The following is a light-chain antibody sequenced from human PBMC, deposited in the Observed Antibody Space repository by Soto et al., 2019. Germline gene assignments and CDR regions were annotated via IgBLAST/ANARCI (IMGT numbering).Light chain of an antibody. CDR3: HKYNIPPPNT. J-gene: IGKJ2*01. CDR2: WAS. V-gene: IGKV4-1*01. CDR1: QSVLYSSNNKNY. Sequence: DIVMTQSPDSLAVSLGERATINCKSSQSVLYSSNNKNYIAWYQQKPGQPPKLLIYWASTRESGVPDRFSGTGSGTDFPLTIRALKAEEVAVYSGHKYNIPPPNTFAQGTKLET.